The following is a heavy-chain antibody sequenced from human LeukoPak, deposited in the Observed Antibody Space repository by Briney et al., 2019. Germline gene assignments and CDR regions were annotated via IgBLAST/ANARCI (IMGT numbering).Heavy chain of an antibody. CDR3: ARDGYNSPLDY. D-gene: IGHD5-24*01. CDR1: EFSVGSNY. J-gene: IGHJ4*02. V-gene: IGHV3-66*01. Sequence: PGGSLRLSCAASEFSVGSNYMTWVRQAPGKGLEWVSVIYSGGSTYYADSVKGRFTISRDNSKNTLYLQMNSLRAEDTAVYYCARDGYNSPLDYWGQGTLVTVSS. CDR2: IYSGGST.